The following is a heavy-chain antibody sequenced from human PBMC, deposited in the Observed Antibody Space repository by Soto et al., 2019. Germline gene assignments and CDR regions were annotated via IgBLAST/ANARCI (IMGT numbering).Heavy chain of an antibody. V-gene: IGHV4-39*01. Sequence: QLQLQESGPGLVKPSETLSLTCTVSGGSISSSSYYWGWIRQPPGKGLEWIGSIYYSGSTYYNPSLKSRVTISVDTSKNQFSLKLSSVTAADTAVYYCASNVVKGLYCSGGSCYSLFDYWGQGTLVTVSS. CDR1: GGSISSSSYY. CDR2: IYYSGST. CDR3: ASNVVKGLYCSGGSCYSLFDY. D-gene: IGHD2-15*01. J-gene: IGHJ4*02.